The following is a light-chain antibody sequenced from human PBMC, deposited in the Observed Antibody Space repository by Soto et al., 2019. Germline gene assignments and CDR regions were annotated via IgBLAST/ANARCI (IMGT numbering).Light chain of an antibody. CDR2: GAS. CDR1: QSVGRN. Sequence: EIVMTQSPATLSVSPGERATLSCRASQSVGRNLAWYQQKPGQAPRLLIYGASTRATGIPARFSGSVSGTEFTLTISSLQSEDFAIYSCQQYNHWPPLTFGGVTKVEIK. V-gene: IGKV3-15*01. CDR3: QQYNHWPPLT. J-gene: IGKJ4*01.